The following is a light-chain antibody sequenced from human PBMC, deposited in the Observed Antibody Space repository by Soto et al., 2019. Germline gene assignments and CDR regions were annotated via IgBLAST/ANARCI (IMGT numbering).Light chain of an antibody. CDR1: QSVRDNY. Sequence: EIVLTQSPGTLSLSPAERGTLSCRASQSVRDNYFAWYQQKPGQAPSLLIYDTSRRATGVPDRFTGSGSGTDFALTISRVEAEDFAMYFCQQYGDSPGTFGQGTKVDIK. J-gene: IGKJ1*01. V-gene: IGKV3-20*01. CDR3: QQYGDSPGT. CDR2: DTS.